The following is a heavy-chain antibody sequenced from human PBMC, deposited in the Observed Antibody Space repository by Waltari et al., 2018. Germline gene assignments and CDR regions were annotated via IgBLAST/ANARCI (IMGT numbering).Heavy chain of an antibody. J-gene: IGHJ3*02. CDR1: GGTFSSYA. D-gene: IGHD3-16*02. CDR2: IIPIFGTA. CDR3: ARELGELSETYFDI. Sequence: QVQLVQSGAEVKKPGSSVKVSCKASGGTFSSYAISWVRQAPGQGLEWMGGIIPIFGTANYAPKFQGRVTVTADESTSTAYMGLSSLRSEDTAVYYCARELGELSETYFDIWGQGTMVTVSS. V-gene: IGHV1-69*01.